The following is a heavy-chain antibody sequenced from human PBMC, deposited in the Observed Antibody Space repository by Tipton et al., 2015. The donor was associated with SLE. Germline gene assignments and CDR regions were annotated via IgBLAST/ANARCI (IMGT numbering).Heavy chain of an antibody. V-gene: IGHV1-2*02. Sequence: QSGPEVKKPGASVKVSCKASGYTFTGYYMHWVRQAPGQGLEWMGWINPNSGGTNYAQKFQGRVTMTRDTSISTAYMELSRLRSDVTAVYYCASEGYCGGDCYPDAFDIWGQGPMVTVSS. CDR2: INPNSGGT. D-gene: IGHD2-21*01. CDR1: GYTFTGYY. CDR3: ASEGYCGGDCYPDAFDI. J-gene: IGHJ3*02.